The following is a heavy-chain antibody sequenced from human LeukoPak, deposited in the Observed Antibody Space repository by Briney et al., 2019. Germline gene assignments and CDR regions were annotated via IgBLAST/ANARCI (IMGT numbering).Heavy chain of an antibody. CDR3: ARVLSGSWDWFDP. CDR1: GCTVSSNY. D-gene: IGHD3-22*01. CDR2: INTDGSRI. J-gene: IGHJ5*02. Sequence: GGSLRLSCAASGCTVSSNYMSWVRQAPGKGLVWVSRINTDGSRITYADSVKGRFTISRDNAMNTVYLQMNSLRAEDTAVYYCARVLSGSWDWFDPWGQGTLVTVSS. V-gene: IGHV3-74*01.